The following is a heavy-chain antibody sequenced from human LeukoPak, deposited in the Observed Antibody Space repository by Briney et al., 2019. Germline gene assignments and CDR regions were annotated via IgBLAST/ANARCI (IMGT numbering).Heavy chain of an antibody. CDR2: INHSGST. V-gene: IGHV4-34*01. Sequence: PSETLSLTCAVYGGSFSGYYWSWIRQPPGKGLEWIGEINHSGSTNYNPSLKSRVTISVDTSKNQFSLKLSSVTAADTAVYYCARDHSDFAVAGQGVLLDYWGQGTLVTVSS. J-gene: IGHJ4*02. D-gene: IGHD6-19*01. CDR1: GGSFSGYY. CDR3: ARDHSDFAVAGQGVLLDY.